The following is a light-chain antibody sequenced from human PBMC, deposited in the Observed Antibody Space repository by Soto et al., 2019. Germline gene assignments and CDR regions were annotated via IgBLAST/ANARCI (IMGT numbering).Light chain of an antibody. CDR1: SGHTNYA. CDR2: LNSDGSH. Sequence: QLVLTQSPSASASLGASVKLTCILSSGHTNYAIAWHQQRPEKGPRFLMKLNSDGSHSKGDGIPDRFSGSSSGAERYLTISSLQSEDEADYYCQTWGTGIRVFGGGTKLTVL. V-gene: IGLV4-69*01. J-gene: IGLJ3*02. CDR3: QTWGTGIRV.